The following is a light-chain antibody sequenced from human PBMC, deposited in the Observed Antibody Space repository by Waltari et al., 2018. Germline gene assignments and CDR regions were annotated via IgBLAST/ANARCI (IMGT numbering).Light chain of an antibody. J-gene: IGLJ3*02. V-gene: IGLV4-69*01. Sequence: QLLLTQSPSASASLGASVKLTCTVSSGHSNYAIAWHQQHPHKGPRYLMKVNSDGSHIKGDGIPDRFSGASSGAERYLTIPSLQSEDEADDDGQTGGFGIWVCGGGTKLTVL. CDR3: QTGGFGIWV. CDR1: SGHSNYA. CDR2: VNSDGSH.